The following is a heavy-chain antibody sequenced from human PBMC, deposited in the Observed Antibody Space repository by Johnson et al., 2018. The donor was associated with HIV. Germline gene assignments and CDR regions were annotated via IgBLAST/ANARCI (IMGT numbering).Heavy chain of an antibody. CDR3: ARLSWDSDAFDI. CDR1: GFTFSDYY. Sequence: QVQLVESGGGVVQPGRSLRLSCAASGFTFSDYYMSWIRQAPGKGLEWVSYISNSGNTIYYTYSVKGRFTISRDNSKNTLYLQMNSLRAEDTAVYYCARLSWDSDAFDIWGQGTMVTVSS. V-gene: IGHV3-11*04. J-gene: IGHJ3*02. CDR2: ISNSGNTI. D-gene: IGHD1-26*01.